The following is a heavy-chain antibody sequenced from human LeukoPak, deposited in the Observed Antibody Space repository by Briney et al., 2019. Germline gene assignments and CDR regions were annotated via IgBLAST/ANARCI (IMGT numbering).Heavy chain of an antibody. CDR1: GFTFTSYA. V-gene: IGHV3-23*01. D-gene: IGHD5-18*01. Sequence: TGGSLRLSCAASGFTFTSYAMSWVRQAPGEGLEWVSVISRSGGSTYYADSVKGRFTISRDNSKNTLYLQMNSLRAEDTAVYYCAKGDTAMAEYYYYYAMDVWGQGTTVTVSS. CDR2: ISRSGGST. J-gene: IGHJ6*02. CDR3: AKGDTAMAEYYYYYAMDV.